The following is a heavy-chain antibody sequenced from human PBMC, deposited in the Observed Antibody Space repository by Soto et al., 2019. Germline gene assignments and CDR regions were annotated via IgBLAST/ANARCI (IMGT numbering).Heavy chain of an antibody. CDR3: ARARYGVFDY. Sequence: ASVKVSCKASGYTFTTHDMHWVRQAPGQRLEWMGWINVGNGNTKYSQKFQGRVTITRDTSASTSYMELSSLTSEDTAVYYCARARYGVFDYWGQGTLVTVSS. CDR1: GYTFTTHD. D-gene: IGHD4-17*01. CDR2: INVGNGNT. V-gene: IGHV1-3*01. J-gene: IGHJ4*02.